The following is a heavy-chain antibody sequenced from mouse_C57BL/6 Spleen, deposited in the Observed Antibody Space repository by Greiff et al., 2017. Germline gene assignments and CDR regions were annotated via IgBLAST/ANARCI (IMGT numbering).Heavy chain of an antibody. V-gene: IGHV5-17*01. CDR2: ISSGSSTI. CDR1: GFTFSDYG. J-gene: IGHJ4*01. CDR3: ARTRDAMDY. Sequence: EVQLQESGGGLVKPGGFLKLSCAASGFTFSDYGMHWVRQAPEKGLEWVAYISSGSSTIYYADTVKGRFTISRDNAKNTLFLQMTSVRSEDTAMYYCARTRDAMDYWGQGTSVTVSS.